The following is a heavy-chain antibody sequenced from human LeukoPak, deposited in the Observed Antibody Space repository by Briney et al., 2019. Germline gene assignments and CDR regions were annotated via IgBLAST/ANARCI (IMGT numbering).Heavy chain of an antibody. Sequence: PGGSLRLSCAASGFTFSSYWMGWVRQAPGKGLEWVANIKQDGSEKYYVDSVKGRFTISRDNAKNSLYLQMNSLRAEDTAVHYCARDVNWNYGLLDYWGQGTLVTVSS. CDR3: ARDVNWNYGLLDY. V-gene: IGHV3-7*01. J-gene: IGHJ4*02. D-gene: IGHD1-7*01. CDR2: IKQDGSEK. CDR1: GFTFSSYW.